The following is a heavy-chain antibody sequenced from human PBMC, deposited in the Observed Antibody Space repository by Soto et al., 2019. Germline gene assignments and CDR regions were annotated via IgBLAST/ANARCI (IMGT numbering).Heavy chain of an antibody. D-gene: IGHD3-3*01. Sequence: QVQLVQSGAEVKKPGASVKVSCKASRYTFTSYYIHWVRQAPGQGLEWMGWINPNNGYTKYTQKFQGRVTVTRDTSITTAYLELTRLQSDDTAVYYCAKAKFDFWSGYWSPSLDFWGQGPLVTVSS. CDR3: AKAKFDFWSGYWSPSLDF. J-gene: IGHJ4*02. V-gene: IGHV1-2*02. CDR1: RYTFTSYY. CDR2: INPNNGYT.